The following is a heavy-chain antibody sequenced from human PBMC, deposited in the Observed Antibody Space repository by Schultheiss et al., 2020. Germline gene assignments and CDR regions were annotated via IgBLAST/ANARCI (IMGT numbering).Heavy chain of an antibody. D-gene: IGHD4-17*01. J-gene: IGHJ6*02. CDR2: INHSGST. Sequence: GSLRLSCAVYGGSFSGYYWSWIRQPPGKGLEWIGEINHSGSTNYNPSLKSRVTISVDTSKNQFSLKLSSVTAADTAVYYCARGGVYGDHYYYYYGMDVWGQGTTVTVSS. V-gene: IGHV4-34*01. CDR1: GGSFSGYY. CDR3: ARGGVYGDHYYYYYGMDV.